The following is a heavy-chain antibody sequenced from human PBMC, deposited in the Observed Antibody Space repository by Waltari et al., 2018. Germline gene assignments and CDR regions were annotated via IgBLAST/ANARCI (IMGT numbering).Heavy chain of an antibody. V-gene: IGHV3-21*01. CDR3: ARDPVGGSYSPGSLDPDASDI. Sequence: EVQLVESGGGLVKPGGSLRLSCAASGFTFSSYSMNWVRQAPGKGLEWVSSISSSSSYIYYADSVKGRFTISRDNAKNSLYLQMNSLRAEDTAVYYCARDPVGGSYSPGSLDPDASDIWGQGTMVTVSS. CDR1: GFTFSSYS. J-gene: IGHJ3*02. CDR2: ISSSSSYI. D-gene: IGHD1-26*01.